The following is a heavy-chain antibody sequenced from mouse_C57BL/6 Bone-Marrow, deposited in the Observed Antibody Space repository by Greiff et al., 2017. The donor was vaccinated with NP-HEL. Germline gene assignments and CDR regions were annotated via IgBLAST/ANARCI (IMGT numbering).Heavy chain of an antibody. D-gene: IGHD1-1*01. J-gene: IGHJ2*01. CDR3: AREITTVVYFDY. CDR1: GFTFSSYA. CDR2: ISDGGSYT. Sequence: EVKVVESGGGLVKPGGSLKLSCAASGFTFSSYAMSWVRQTPEKRLEWVATISDGGSYTYYPDNVKGRFTIARDNAKNNLYLQMSHLKSEDTAMYYCAREITTVVYFDYWGQGTTLTVSS. V-gene: IGHV5-4*01.